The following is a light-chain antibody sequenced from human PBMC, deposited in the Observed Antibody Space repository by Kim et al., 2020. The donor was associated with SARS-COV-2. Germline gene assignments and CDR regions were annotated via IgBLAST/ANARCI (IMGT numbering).Light chain of an antibody. V-gene: IGKV3-15*01. Sequence: SFAPGARVTPTSRASDSVSHTLAWYQQKPGQAPRLLIYGASTRATGIPASFSGSGSGTEFTLTISSLHSEDFAVYYCQQYNNWPYTFGQGTKLEI. J-gene: IGKJ2*01. CDR3: QQYNNWPYT. CDR2: GAS. CDR1: DSVSHT.